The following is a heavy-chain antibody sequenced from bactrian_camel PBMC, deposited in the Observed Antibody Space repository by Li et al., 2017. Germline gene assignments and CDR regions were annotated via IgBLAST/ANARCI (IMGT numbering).Heavy chain of an antibody. J-gene: IGHJ6*01. CDR2: ITRDGAT. D-gene: IGHD4*01. V-gene: IGHV3S53*01. CDR1: GLPYRSYC. CDR3: AADLVDLSGPGDYSYGCPVPRDFGDYGY. Sequence: HVQLVESGGGSVQPGGSLRLSCVTSGLPYRSYCMAWLRQGADQEREIVATITRDGATTYVESAKGRFTISKDTAKNILYLQMDRLKPEDTATYYCAADLVDLSGPGDYSYGCPVPRDFGDYGYWGRGTQVTVS.